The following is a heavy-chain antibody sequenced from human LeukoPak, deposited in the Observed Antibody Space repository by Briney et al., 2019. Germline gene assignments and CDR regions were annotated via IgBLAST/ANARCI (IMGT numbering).Heavy chain of an antibody. D-gene: IGHD6-13*01. CDR3: ARVSPRPGEKRIAAAGTRLLLGY. V-gene: IGHV1-8*01. CDR1: GYTFTSYD. Sequence: ASLKVSCKASGYTFTSYDINWVRQATGQGLEWMGWMNPNSGNTGYAQKFQGRVTMTRNTSISTAYMELSSLRSEDTAVYYCARVSPRPGEKRIAAAGTRLLLGYWGQGTLVTVSS. CDR2: MNPNSGNT. J-gene: IGHJ4*02.